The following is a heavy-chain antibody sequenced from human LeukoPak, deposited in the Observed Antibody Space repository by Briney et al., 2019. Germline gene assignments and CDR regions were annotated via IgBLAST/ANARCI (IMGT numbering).Heavy chain of an antibody. D-gene: IGHD2-2*01. Sequence: SVKVSCKASGGTFSSYAISWVRQAPGQGLEWMGGIIPIFGTANYAQKFQGRVTITTDESASTAYMELSSLRSEDTAVYYCARGYCSSTSCLGRAFDIWGQGTMVTVSS. V-gene: IGHV1-69*05. CDR2: IIPIFGTA. CDR3: ARGYCSSTSCLGRAFDI. CDR1: GGTFSSYA. J-gene: IGHJ3*02.